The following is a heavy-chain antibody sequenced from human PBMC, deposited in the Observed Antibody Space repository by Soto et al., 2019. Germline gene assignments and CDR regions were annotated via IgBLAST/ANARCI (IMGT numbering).Heavy chain of an antibody. CDR1: GFTFSSYA. J-gene: IGHJ5*02. V-gene: IGHV3-23*01. D-gene: IGHD2-21*01. CDR2: ISGRGGST. CDR3: AKGPFGGVINNWFDP. Sequence: GGSLRLSCAASGFTFSSYAMSWVRQARGKGLEWVSAISGRGGSTYYADSVKGRFTISRDTSQNTIYLQMNSLRAEDTAVYYCAKGPFGGVINNWFDPWGQGTLVTVSS.